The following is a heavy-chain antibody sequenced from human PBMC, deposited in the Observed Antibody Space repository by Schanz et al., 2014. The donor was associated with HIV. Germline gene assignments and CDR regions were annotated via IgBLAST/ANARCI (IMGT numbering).Heavy chain of an antibody. Sequence: QVQLQESGPGLVKPSQTLSLTCTVAGGSISSGGHYWSWIRQHPAKGLEWIGYMYYSGSTYYNPSLQSRVTISVDTSKNQFSRKLSSVTAADTAVYYCARVPPSDSSGYYPFDYWGQGTLVTVSS. CDR3: ARVPPSDSSGYYPFDY. CDR1: GGSISSGGHY. CDR2: MYYSGST. V-gene: IGHV4-31*03. J-gene: IGHJ4*02. D-gene: IGHD3-22*01.